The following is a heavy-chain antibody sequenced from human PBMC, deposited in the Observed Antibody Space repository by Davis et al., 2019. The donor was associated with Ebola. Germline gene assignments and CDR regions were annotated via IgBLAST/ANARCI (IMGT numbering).Heavy chain of an antibody. V-gene: IGHV3-30*02. CDR3: ARGPSTGNSFSY. D-gene: IGHD6-13*01. CDR1: GFTFSSYS. CDR2: IRYDGSNK. J-gene: IGHJ4*02. Sequence: GESLKISCAASGFTFSSYSMNWVRQAPGKGLEWVAFIRYDGSNKYYADSVKGRFTISRDNAKNSLYLQMNSLRAEDTAVYYCARGPSTGNSFSYWGQGTLVTVSS.